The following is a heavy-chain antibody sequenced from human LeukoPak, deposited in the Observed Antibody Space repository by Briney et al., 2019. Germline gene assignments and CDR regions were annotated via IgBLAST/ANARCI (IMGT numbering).Heavy chain of an antibody. CDR3: ARVMVIAAAGTVFDAFDI. CDR2: ISSSSSYI. CDR1: GFTFSSYS. Sequence: PGGSLRLSCAASGFTFSSYSMNWVRQAPGKGLEWVSSISSSSSYIYYADSVKGRFTISRDNAKNSLYLQMNSQRAEDTAVYYCARVMVIAAAGTVFDAFDIWGQGTMVTVSS. V-gene: IGHV3-21*01. J-gene: IGHJ3*02. D-gene: IGHD6-13*01.